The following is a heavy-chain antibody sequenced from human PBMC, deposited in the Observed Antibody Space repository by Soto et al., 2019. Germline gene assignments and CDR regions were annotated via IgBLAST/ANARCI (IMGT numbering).Heavy chain of an antibody. CDR1: GGTFSSYA. D-gene: IGHD4-17*01. CDR3: ARGQMTTEDNWFDP. V-gene: IGHV1-69*13. Sequence: ASVKVSCKASGGTFSSYAISWVRQAPGQGLEWMGGIIPIFGTANYAQKFQGRVTITADESTSTAYMELSSLRSEDTAVYYCARGQMTTEDNWFDPWGQGTLVTVSS. J-gene: IGHJ5*02. CDR2: IIPIFGTA.